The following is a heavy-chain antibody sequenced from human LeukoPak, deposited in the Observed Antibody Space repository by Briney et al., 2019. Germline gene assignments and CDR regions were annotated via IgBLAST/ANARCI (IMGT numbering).Heavy chain of an antibody. CDR2: ISAYNGNT. CDR3: ASQTRWLRPELEGAFDI. J-gene: IGHJ3*02. Sequence: GASVKVSCKASGYTFTSYGISWVRQAPGQGLEWMGWISAYNGNTNYAQKLQGRVTMTTDTSTSTAYMELRSLRSDDTAVYYCASQTRWLRPELEGAFDIWGQGTMVTVSS. CDR1: GYTFTSYG. V-gene: IGHV1-18*01. D-gene: IGHD5-12*01.